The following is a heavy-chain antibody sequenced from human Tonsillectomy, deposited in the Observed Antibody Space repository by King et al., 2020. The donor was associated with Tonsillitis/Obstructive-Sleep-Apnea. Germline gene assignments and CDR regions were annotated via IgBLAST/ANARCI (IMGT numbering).Heavy chain of an antibody. V-gene: IGHV3-21*01. CDR3: ARGDIVIVPSAIGD. Sequence: VQLVESGGGLVKPGGSLRLSCAASGFTFSSFSMNWVRQAPGKGLEWLSSISSSVSYIYYADSVMGRFTISRDNATNSLYLQINSRGAEDTAVYYCARGDIVIVPSAIGDWGQGTLVTVSS. D-gene: IGHD2-2*02. CDR2: ISSSVSYI. CDR1: GFTFSSFS. J-gene: IGHJ4*02.